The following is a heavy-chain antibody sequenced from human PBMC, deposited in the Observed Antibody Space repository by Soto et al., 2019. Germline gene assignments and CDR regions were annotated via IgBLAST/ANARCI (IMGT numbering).Heavy chain of an antibody. CDR1: GFTFSNYW. V-gene: IGHV3-74*01. D-gene: IGHD6-13*01. Sequence: EVQLVESGGGLVQPGGSLRLSCAASGFTFSNYWMHWVRQAPGKGLVWVSGIRSDGSRTNYADSEKGRFTISRDNVKNTLYLQKNSLRAEDTAVYYCARGWSSSWGGWGQGTLVTVSS. CDR2: IRSDGSRT. J-gene: IGHJ4*02. CDR3: ARGWSSSWGG.